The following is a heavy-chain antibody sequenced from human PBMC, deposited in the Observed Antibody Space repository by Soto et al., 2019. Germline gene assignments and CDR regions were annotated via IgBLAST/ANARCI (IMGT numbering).Heavy chain of an antibody. Sequence: ASVKVSCKASGYTFTGYYMHWVRQAPGQGLEWMGWINPNSGGTNYAQKFQGWVTMTRDTSISTAYMELSRLRSEDTAVYYCAKSPNPGSATPSYYGMDVWGLGTKVTVSS. CDR2: INPNSGGT. CDR1: GYTFTGYY. D-gene: IGHD2-15*01. V-gene: IGHV1-2*04. CDR3: AKSPNPGSATPSYYGMDV. J-gene: IGHJ6*02.